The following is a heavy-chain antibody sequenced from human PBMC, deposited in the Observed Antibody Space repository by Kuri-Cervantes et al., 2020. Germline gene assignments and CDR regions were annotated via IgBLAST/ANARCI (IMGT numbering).Heavy chain of an antibody. Sequence: GESLKISCAASGFTFSNAWMSWVRQAPGKGLEWVGRIKSKTDGGTTDYAAPVKGRFTISRDDSKNTLYLQMNSLKTEGTAVYYCAGGVGTQWPPQWGQGTLVTVSS. CDR2: IKSKTDGGTT. D-gene: IGHD6-19*01. V-gene: IGHV3-15*01. J-gene: IGHJ4*02. CDR3: AGGVGTQWPPQ. CDR1: GFTFSNAW.